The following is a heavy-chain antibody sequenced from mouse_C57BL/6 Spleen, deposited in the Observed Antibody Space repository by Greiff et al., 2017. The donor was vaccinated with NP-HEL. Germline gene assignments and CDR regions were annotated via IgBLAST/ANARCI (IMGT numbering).Heavy chain of an antibody. J-gene: IGHJ4*01. CDR1: GFTFSDYG. V-gene: IGHV5-17*01. CDR2: ISSGSSTI. CDR3: ASRGNYGYAMDY. Sequence: EVKLMESGGGLVKPGGSLKLSCAASGFTFSDYGMHWVRQAPEKGLEWVAYISSGSSTIYYADTVKGRFTISRDNAKTTLFLQLTSLRSEDTAMYYCASRGNYGYAMDYWGQGTSGTVSS. D-gene: IGHD2-1*01.